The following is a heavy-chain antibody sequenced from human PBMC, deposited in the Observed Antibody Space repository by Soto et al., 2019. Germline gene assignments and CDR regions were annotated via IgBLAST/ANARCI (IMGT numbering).Heavy chain of an antibody. CDR3: EKKDDSVSIDEFES. CDR2: ISGAGDAT. J-gene: IGHJ4*02. CDR1: VFTFITYW. D-gene: IGHD3-22*01. V-gene: IGHV3-23*01. Sequence: PWWSXRLSCFSSVFTFITYWISLFRHPPGKGLEWVSGISGAGDATYYADSVNGRFTISRDYSKNTLNLKMKSLRAEDTDVYYCEKKDDSVSIDEFESWGRGTLVTVYS.